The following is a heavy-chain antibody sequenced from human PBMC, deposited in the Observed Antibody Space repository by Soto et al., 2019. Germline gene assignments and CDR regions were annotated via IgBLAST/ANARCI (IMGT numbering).Heavy chain of an antibody. J-gene: IGHJ4*02. D-gene: IGHD6-13*01. CDR1: EGTFNSYA. CDR3: ASGASRWYPYFFDS. CDR2: IIPYYNTL. V-gene: IGHV1-69*01. Sequence: QAQVVQSGAEVRKPGSSVKLSCKASEGTFNSYAIAWVRQAPGQGLEWMGGIIPYYNTLNYAQKFQDRVTITADESTNPVYMELSSPRSYDTAVYFCASGASRWYPYFFDSWAQGTLVTVSS.